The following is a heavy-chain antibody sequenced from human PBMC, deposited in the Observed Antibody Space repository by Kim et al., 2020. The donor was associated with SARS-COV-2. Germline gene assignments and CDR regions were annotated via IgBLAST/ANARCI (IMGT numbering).Heavy chain of an antibody. Sequence: ASVKVSCKASGYTFTSYAMHWVRQAPGQRLEWMGWINAGNGSTNYSQKFQGRVTITRDTSASTAYMELSSLRSEDTAVYYCARVCSGGSCQGAFDIWGQGTMVTVSS. D-gene: IGHD2-15*01. CDR2: INAGNGST. CDR3: ARVCSGGSCQGAFDI. J-gene: IGHJ3*02. V-gene: IGHV1-3*01. CDR1: GYTFTSYA.